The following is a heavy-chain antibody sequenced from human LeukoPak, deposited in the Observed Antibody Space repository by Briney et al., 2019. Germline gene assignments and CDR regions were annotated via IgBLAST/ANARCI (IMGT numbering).Heavy chain of an antibody. CDR2: IYYSGST. V-gene: IGHV4-39*01. J-gene: IGHJ3*02. CDR1: GGSISSSSYY. Sequence: SETLSLTCTVSGGSISSSSYYWGWIRQPPGKGLEWIGSIYYSGSTYYNPSLKSRVTISVDTSKNQFSLKLSSVTVADTAVYYCARHLDASISDAFDIWGQGTMVTVSS. CDR3: ARHLDASISDAFDI.